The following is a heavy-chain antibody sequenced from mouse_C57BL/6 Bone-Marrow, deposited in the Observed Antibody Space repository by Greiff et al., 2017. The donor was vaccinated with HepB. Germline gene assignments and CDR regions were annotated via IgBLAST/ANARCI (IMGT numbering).Heavy chain of an antibody. J-gene: IGHJ1*03. Sequence: EVQLQQSGPVLVKPGASVKMSCKASGYTFTDYYMNWVKQSHGKSLEWIGVINPYNGGTSYNQKFKGKATLTVDKSSSTAYMELNSLTSEDSAVYYCARWGTSAFDVWGTGTTVTVSS. CDR2: INPYNGGT. CDR3: ARWGTSAFDV. CDR1: GYTFTDYY. D-gene: IGHD6-1*01. V-gene: IGHV1-19*01.